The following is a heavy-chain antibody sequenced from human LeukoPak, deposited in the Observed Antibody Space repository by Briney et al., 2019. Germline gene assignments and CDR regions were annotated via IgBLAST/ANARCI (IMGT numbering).Heavy chain of an antibody. V-gene: IGHV1-69*13. CDR3: ARTQSVGAAADPDY. J-gene: IGHJ4*02. CDR2: IIPIFGTA. Sequence: SVKVSCKASGCTFSSYANSWVRQAPGQGLEWMGGIIPIFGTANYAQKFQGRVTITADESTSTAYMELSSLRSEDTAVYYCARTQSVGAAADPDYWGQGTLVTVSS. CDR1: GCTFSSYA. D-gene: IGHD6-13*01.